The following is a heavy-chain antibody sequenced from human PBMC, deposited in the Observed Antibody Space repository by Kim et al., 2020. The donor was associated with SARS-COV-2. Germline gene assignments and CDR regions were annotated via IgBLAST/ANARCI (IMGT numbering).Heavy chain of an antibody. Sequence: GGSLRLSCAASGFTFDDYAMHWVRQAPGKGLEWVSGISWNSGSIGYADSVKGRFTISRDNAKNSLYLQMNSLRAEDTALYYCAKDGYSSSWTEFDYWGQGTLVTVSS. CDR3: AKDGYSSSWTEFDY. J-gene: IGHJ4*02. V-gene: IGHV3-9*01. CDR2: ISWNSGSI. D-gene: IGHD6-13*01. CDR1: GFTFDDYA.